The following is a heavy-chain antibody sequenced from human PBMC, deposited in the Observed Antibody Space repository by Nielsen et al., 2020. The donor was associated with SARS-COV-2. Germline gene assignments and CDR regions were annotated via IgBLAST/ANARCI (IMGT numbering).Heavy chain of an antibody. V-gene: IGHV3-21*01. CDR2: ISSNGSYI. J-gene: IGHJ4*02. CDR3: ARDDEFYFDSSGYSDYFDY. CDR1: GFTFTNYS. D-gene: IGHD3-22*01. Sequence: GGSLRLSCAASGFTFTNYSMNWVRQAPGRGLEWVSSISSNGSYIYYADSMKGRFTISRDNAKNSLYLQMNSLRAEDTAVYYCARDDEFYFDSSGYSDYFDYWGQGTLVTVSS.